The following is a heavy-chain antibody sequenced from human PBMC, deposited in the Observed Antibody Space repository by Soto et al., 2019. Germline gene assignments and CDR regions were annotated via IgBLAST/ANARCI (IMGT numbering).Heavy chain of an antibody. V-gene: IGHV4-34*01. Sequence: PSETLSLTCAVYGGSFSGYYWSWIRQPPGKGLEWIGEINHSGSTNYNPSLKSRVTISVDTSKNQFSLKLSSVTAADTAVYYCARAESHSGYDSSTTSFDYWGQGTLVTVSS. CDR1: GGSFSGYY. CDR3: ARAESHSGYDSSTTSFDY. D-gene: IGHD5-12*01. J-gene: IGHJ4*02. CDR2: INHSGST.